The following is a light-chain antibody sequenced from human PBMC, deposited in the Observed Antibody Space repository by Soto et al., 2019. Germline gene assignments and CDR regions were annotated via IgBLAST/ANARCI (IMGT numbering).Light chain of an antibody. V-gene: IGLV3-25*03. CDR2: KDS. CDR3: QSADSSGTYV. Sequence: SYELTQPPSVSVSPGQTARITCSGDALPKQYAYWYQQKPGQALVLVIYKDSERPPGIPERFSGSSSGTTVTLTISGVQAEDEADYYCQSADSSGTYVFGTGTKVTVL. J-gene: IGLJ1*01. CDR1: ALPKQY.